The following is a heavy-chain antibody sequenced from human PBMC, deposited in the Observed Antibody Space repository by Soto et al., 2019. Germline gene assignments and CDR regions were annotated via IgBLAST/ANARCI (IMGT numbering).Heavy chain of an antibody. CDR3: ARALNYYDSSGYYYDFDY. CDR2: INPNSGGT. D-gene: IGHD3-22*01. Sequence: ASMKVSCKASGYTFTGYYMHWVRQAPGQGLEWMGWINPNSGGTNYAQKFQGWVTMTRDTSISTAYMELSRLRSDDTAVYYCARALNYYDSSGYYYDFDYWGQGTLVTVSS. J-gene: IGHJ4*02. V-gene: IGHV1-2*04. CDR1: GYTFTGYY.